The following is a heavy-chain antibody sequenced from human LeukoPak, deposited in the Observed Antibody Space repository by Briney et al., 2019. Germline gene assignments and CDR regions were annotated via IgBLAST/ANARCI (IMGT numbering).Heavy chain of an antibody. Sequence: PGGSLRLSCAASGFTFSGYEMNWVRQAPGKGLEWVAYISTGGSSIYYADSVKGRSTISRDNAKNSLYLQMNSLRAENTAVYYCARDWTKGLDDAFDIWGQGTMVTVSS. V-gene: IGHV3-48*03. CDR2: ISTGGSSI. D-gene: IGHD3/OR15-3a*01. CDR3: ARDWTKGLDDAFDI. CDR1: GFTFSGYE. J-gene: IGHJ3*02.